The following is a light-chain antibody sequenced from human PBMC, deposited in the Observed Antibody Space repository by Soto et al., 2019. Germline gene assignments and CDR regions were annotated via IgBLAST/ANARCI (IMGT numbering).Light chain of an antibody. J-gene: IGLJ2*01. CDR1: SSSVGADYY. Sequence: QSVLTQPPSVSGAPGQRVTISCTGSSSSVGADYYVNWYQQLPGTAPKLLIYGSTHRPSGVPDRFSGSKSGTSASLAITGLQAEDEDDDYCQSYDSSLSGSVVFGGGTKLTVL. CDR3: QSYDSSLSGSVV. CDR2: GST. V-gene: IGLV1-40*01.